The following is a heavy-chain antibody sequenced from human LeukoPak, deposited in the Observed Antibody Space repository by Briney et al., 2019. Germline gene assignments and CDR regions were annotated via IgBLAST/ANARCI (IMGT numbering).Heavy chain of an antibody. Sequence: GESLKISCAASGFTFSSYEMNWVRQAPGKGLEWVSYISSSGSAIYYADSVKGRFTISRDNAKNSLYLQMNSLRAEDTAVYYCARESLGYCGSTSCPRGVDYWGQGTLVTVSS. CDR1: GFTFSSYE. CDR3: ARESLGYCGSTSCPRGVDY. J-gene: IGHJ4*02. D-gene: IGHD2-2*01. V-gene: IGHV3-48*03. CDR2: ISSSGSAI.